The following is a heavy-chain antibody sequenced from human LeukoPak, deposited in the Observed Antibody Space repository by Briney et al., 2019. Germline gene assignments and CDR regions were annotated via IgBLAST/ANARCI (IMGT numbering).Heavy chain of an antibody. J-gene: IGHJ6*02. Sequence: PGGSLRLSCVASGFTLSDHWMYWVRQGPGRGLAHVSRIESDASRTTYADSVKGRFTISRDDAKNPMYLQMNSLRGEDTAVYYCVKGGHKLDIQTTHYYYGLDVWGQGTTVAVSS. V-gene: IGHV3-74*03. D-gene: IGHD4-17*01. CDR2: IESDASRT. CDR3: VKGGHKLDIQTTHYYYGLDV. CDR1: GFTLSDHW.